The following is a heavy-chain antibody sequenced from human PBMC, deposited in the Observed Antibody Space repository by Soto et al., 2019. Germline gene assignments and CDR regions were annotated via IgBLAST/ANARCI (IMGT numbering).Heavy chain of an antibody. CDR3: ARDRPDSSSWYPEY. Sequence: QVHLVESGGGVVRPGGSLRLSCAASGFTFSTHAMHWVRQAPGKGLEWVALISYDGTNKYYADSVKGRCTISRDNSKNTLYIQMNSLRGEDMAIYYCARDRPDSSSWYPEYWGQGTLVTVSS. J-gene: IGHJ4*02. D-gene: IGHD6-13*01. CDR1: GFTFSTHA. CDR2: ISYDGTNK. V-gene: IGHV3-30-3*01.